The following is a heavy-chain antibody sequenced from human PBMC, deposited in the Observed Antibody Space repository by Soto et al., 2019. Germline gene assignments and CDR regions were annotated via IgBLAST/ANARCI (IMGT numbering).Heavy chain of an antibody. V-gene: IGHV3-23*01. CDR3: AKSGCDYDILTGYYCPVPPYYYMDV. CDR1: GFTFSSYA. D-gene: IGHD3-9*01. Sequence: GGSLRLSCAASGFTFSSYAMSWVRQAPGKGLEWVSAISGSGGSTYYADSVKGRFTISRDNSKNTLYLQMNSLRAEDTAVYYCAKSGCDYDILTGYYCPVPPYYYMDVWGKGTTVTVSS. J-gene: IGHJ6*03. CDR2: ISGSGGST.